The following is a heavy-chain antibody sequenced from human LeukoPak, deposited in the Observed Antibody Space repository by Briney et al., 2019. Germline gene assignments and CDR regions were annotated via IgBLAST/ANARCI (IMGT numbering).Heavy chain of an antibody. CDR1: GFTFSSYA. CDR2: IYYSGST. V-gene: IGHV4-59*01. Sequence: GSLRLSCAASGFTFSSYAMSWVRQPPGKGLEWIGYIYYSGSTNYNPSLKSRVTISVDTSKNQFSLKLSSVTAADTAVYYCARDLSEDYGSGSSIHGMDVWGQGTTVTVSS. D-gene: IGHD3-10*01. CDR3: ARDLSEDYGSGSSIHGMDV. J-gene: IGHJ6*02.